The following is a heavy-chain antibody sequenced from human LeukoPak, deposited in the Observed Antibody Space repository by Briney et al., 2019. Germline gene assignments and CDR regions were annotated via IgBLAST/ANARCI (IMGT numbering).Heavy chain of an antibody. V-gene: IGHV1-18*01. Sequence: ASGKLCCTASASAFNSYGISLGRQAPGQGQELVGWFSTYNGDTKYAEKLQGRVSMTTDTSTTIAYKELTSLTSDDTAMYYCARTRCTGGSCYDYWGQGTLVTVSS. CDR3: ARTRCTGGSCYDY. J-gene: IGHJ4*02. CDR2: FSTYNGDT. CDR1: ASAFNSYG. D-gene: IGHD2-15*01.